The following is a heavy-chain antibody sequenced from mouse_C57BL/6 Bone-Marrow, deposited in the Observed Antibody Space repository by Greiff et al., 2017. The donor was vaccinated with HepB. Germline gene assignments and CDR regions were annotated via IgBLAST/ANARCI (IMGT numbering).Heavy chain of an antibody. J-gene: IGHJ4*01. V-gene: IGHV1-72*01. CDR2: IEPNSGGT. Sequence: QVQLQQSGAELVKPGASVKLSCKASGYTFTSYWMHWVKQRPGRGLEWIGRIEPNSGGTKYNEKFKSKATLTVDKPSSTAYMQLSSLTSEDSAVYYCARGDDYDEDYYAMDYWGQGTSVTVSS. CDR1: GYTFTSYW. CDR3: ARGDDYDEDYYAMDY. D-gene: IGHD2-4*01.